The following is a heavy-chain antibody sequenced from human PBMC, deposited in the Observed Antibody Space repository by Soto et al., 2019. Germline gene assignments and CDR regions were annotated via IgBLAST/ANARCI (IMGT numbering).Heavy chain of an antibody. J-gene: IGHJ4*02. V-gene: IGHV3-23*01. CDR3: AKGDCSGGSCPIDY. CDR1: GFTFSSYA. CDR2: ISDSGGST. Sequence: EVQLLESGGGLVQPGGSLRLSCAASGFTFSSYAMSGVRQAPGKGLEWVSGISDSGGSTYYADSVKGRFTISRDNSKNTLYLQMNSLRAEDTAVYYCAKGDCSGGSCPIDYWGQGTLVTVSS. D-gene: IGHD2-15*01.